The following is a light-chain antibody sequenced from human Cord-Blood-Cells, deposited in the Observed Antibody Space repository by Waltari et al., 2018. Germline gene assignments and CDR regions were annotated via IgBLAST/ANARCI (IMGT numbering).Light chain of an antibody. CDR1: SRDVGSYNL. CDR2: EDS. V-gene: IGLV2-23*01. CDR3: CSYAGSSTWV. J-gene: IGLJ3*02. Sequence: QSALTQPASVSGSPGQSITISCTGTSRDVGSYNLVSWYQQHPGKAPKLMIYEDSKRPSGVSNRFSGSKSGNTASLTISGLQAEDEADYYCCSYAGSSTWVFGGGTKLTVL.